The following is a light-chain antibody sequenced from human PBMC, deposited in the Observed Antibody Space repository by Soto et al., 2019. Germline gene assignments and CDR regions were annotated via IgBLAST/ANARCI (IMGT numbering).Light chain of an antibody. CDR2: KAS. Sequence: DIQLTQYPSFLSASVGDRVTITCRASQSISSWLAWYQQKPGKAPNLLIYKASTLESGVPSRFSGSGSGTEFTLTISSLQPDDFATYYCQQSYFTPTWTFGQGTKVDI. J-gene: IGKJ1*01. CDR1: QSISSW. V-gene: IGKV1-5*03. CDR3: QQSYFTPTWT.